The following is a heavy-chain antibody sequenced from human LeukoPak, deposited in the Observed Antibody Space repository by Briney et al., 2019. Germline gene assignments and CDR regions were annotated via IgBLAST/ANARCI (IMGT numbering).Heavy chain of an antibody. Sequence: SETLSLTCTVSGGSISSSSYYWGWIRQPPGKGLEWIGSIYYSGSTYYNPSLKSRVTISVDTSKNQFSLKLSSVTAADTAVYYCARETMVRVHPFDYWGQGTLVTVSS. CDR1: GGSISSSSYY. D-gene: IGHD3-10*01. CDR3: ARETMVRVHPFDY. V-gene: IGHV4-39*07. J-gene: IGHJ4*02. CDR2: IYYSGST.